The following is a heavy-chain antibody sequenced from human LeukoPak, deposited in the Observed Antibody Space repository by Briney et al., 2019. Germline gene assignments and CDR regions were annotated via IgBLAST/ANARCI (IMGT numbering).Heavy chain of an antibody. V-gene: IGHV3-23*01. D-gene: IGHD3-9*01. CDR2: ISGSGGST. Sequence: GGSLRLSCAASGFTFSSYAMSWVRQAPGKGLEWVSAISGSGGSTYYADSVKGRFTISRDNSKNTLYLQMNSLRAEDTAVYYCXKDXRKVIIIGPFDPWGQGTLVTVSS. CDR1: GFTFSSYA. J-gene: IGHJ5*02. CDR3: XKDXRKVIIIGPFDP.